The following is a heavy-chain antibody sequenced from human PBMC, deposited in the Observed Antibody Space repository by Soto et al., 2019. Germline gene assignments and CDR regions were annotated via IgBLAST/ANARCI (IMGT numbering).Heavy chain of an antibody. V-gene: IGHV3-23*01. Sequence: GGSLRLSCAASGFTFSSYAMSWVRQAPGKGLEWVSGIVGSGVTTYYADSVKGRFTISRDNSKNTLYLQMNSLRAEDTAVYYCAKGLSSPYYYPFGYWGQGTLVTVSS. D-gene: IGHD3-22*01. CDR2: IVGSGVTT. CDR3: AKGLSSPYYYPFGY. CDR1: GFTFSSYA. J-gene: IGHJ4*02.